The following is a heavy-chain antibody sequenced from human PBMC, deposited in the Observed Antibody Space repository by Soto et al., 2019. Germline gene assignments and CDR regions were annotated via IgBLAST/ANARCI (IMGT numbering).Heavy chain of an antibody. CDR3: ARDQAKGSSELPYYGMDV. CDR2: INAGNGNT. J-gene: IGHJ6*02. V-gene: IGHV1-3*01. Sequence: ASVKVSCKASGSTFTGYAMHWVRQAPGQRLEWMGWINAGNGNTKYSQKFQGRVTITRDTSASTAYMELSSLRSELTAVYYCARDQAKGSSELPYYGMDVWGQGTTVTVSS. CDR1: GSTFTGYA. D-gene: IGHD6-6*01.